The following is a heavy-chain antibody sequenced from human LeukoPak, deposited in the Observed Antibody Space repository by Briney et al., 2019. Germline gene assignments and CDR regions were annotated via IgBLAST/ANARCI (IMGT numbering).Heavy chain of an antibody. V-gene: IGHV3-30*02. CDR1: GFTFSSYG. CDR2: IRYDGSNK. J-gene: IGHJ4*02. CDR3: ARDRGCGGDCYYFDY. D-gene: IGHD2-21*01. Sequence: GGSLRLSCAASGFTFSSYGMHWVRQAPGKGLEWVAFIRYDGSNKYYADSVKGRFTISRDNAKNSLYLQMNSLRAEDTAVYYCARDRGCGGDCYYFDYWGQGTLVTVFS.